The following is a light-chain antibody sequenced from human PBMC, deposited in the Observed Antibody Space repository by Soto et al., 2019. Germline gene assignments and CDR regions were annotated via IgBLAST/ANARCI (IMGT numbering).Light chain of an antibody. CDR2: DVN. CDR1: SSDVGGYNY. CDR3: SSYTSSSTRV. Sequence: QSALTQPASVSGSPGQSITISCIGTSSDVGGYNYVSWYQQNPGKAPKLMIYDVNNRPSGVSYRFSGSKSGNTASLTISGLQAEDEADYYCSSYTSSSTRVFGTGTKLTVL. V-gene: IGLV2-14*01. J-gene: IGLJ1*01.